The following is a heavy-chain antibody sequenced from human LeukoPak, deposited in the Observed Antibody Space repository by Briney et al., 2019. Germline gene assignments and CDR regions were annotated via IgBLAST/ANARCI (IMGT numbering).Heavy chain of an antibody. CDR3: VRGSSGTVVRGVSWAWFDP. CDR1: GFTFSTYW. D-gene: IGHD3-10*01. CDR2: IKPDGSEK. Sequence: GSLRLSCVASGFTFSTYWMSWVRQAPGKGLEWVANIKPDGSEKYFVDSVRGRFTISRDNVKNSLYLQMNSLRAEDTAVYYCVRGSSGTVVRGVSWAWFDPWGQGTLVTVSS. J-gene: IGHJ5*02. V-gene: IGHV3-7*05.